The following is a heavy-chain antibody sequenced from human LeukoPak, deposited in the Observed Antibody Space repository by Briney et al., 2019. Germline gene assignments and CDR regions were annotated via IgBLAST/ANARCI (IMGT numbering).Heavy chain of an antibody. CDR1: GYSFTSYW. D-gene: IGHD3-22*01. CDR3: ARCLGDSSGNWDFDI. CDR2: IYPGDSDT. J-gene: IGHJ3*02. Sequence: GESLKISCKGSGYSFTSYWIGWVRQMPGKGLEWMGIIYPGDSDTRYSPSFQGQVTISADKSISTAYLQWSSLKASDTAMYCCARCLGDSSGNWDFDIWGQGTMVTVSS. V-gene: IGHV5-51*01.